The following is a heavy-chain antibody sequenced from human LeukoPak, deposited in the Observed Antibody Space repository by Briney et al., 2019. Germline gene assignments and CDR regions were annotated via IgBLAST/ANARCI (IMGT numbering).Heavy chain of an antibody. CDR1: GFTVSSNY. Sequence: PGGSQRLSCAASGFTVSSNYMSWVRQAPGKGLEWVSVVYSGGSTYYADSVKGRFTISRDNSKNTLYLQMNSLRAEDTAVYYCAREGSGSYFDYWGQGTLVTVSS. CDR3: AREGSGSYFDY. D-gene: IGHD3-10*01. V-gene: IGHV3-53*01. J-gene: IGHJ4*02. CDR2: VYSGGST.